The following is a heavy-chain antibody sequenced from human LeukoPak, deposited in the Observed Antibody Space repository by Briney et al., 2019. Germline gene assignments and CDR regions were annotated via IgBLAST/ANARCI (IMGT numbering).Heavy chain of an antibody. CDR2: VSSSSDTI. CDR3: ARDLSIAARPFDY. CDR1: GFTFSDYN. Sequence: GGSLRLSCAASGFTFSDYNMNWVRQAPGKGLEWISYVSSSSDTIYYADSVKGRFTISRDNAKNSLYLQMNSLRVEDTAVYYCARDLSIAARPFDYWGQGTLVTVSS. D-gene: IGHD6-6*01. J-gene: IGHJ4*02. V-gene: IGHV3-48*01.